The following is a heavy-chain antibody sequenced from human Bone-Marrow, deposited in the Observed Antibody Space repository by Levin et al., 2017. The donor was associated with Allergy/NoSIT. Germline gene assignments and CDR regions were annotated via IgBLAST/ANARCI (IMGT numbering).Heavy chain of an antibody. CDR2: FYTLGGI. J-gene: IGHJ6*03. V-gene: IGHV4-61*02. CDR3: ARGLAGVDYDPLTGHFIQYYFYYMDV. CDR1: GGSINSDTSY. D-gene: IGHD3-9*01. Sequence: SETLSLTCSVSGGSINSDTSYWSWVRQPAGQEMEWIGRFYTLGGIDYNPSLSSRVSISVDASKKHLSLSLCAVTAADTAIYYCARGLAGVDYDPLTGHFIQYYFYYMDVWGRGTTVTVSS.